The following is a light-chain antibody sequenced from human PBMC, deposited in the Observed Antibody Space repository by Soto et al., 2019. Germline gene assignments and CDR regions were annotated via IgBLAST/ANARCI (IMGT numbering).Light chain of an antibody. CDR2: DVT. CDR1: SSDVGGYNY. V-gene: IGLV2-11*01. J-gene: IGLJ3*02. CDR3: CSYAGSYTLRV. Sequence: QSALTQPRSVSGSPGQSVTISCTGTSSDVGGYNYVSWYQQHPGKAPKLMIYDVTKRPSGVPDRFSGSKSGNTASLTISGLQAEDEAEYYCCSYAGSYTLRVFGGGTKVTVL.